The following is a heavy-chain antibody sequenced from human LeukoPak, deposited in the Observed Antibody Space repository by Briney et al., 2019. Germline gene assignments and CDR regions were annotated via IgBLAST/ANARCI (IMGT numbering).Heavy chain of an antibody. CDR1: GGSLSGYY. CDR3: ASRSGFL. D-gene: IGHD3-22*01. CDR2: ISHSGTT. Sequence: SETLSLTCAVFGGSLSGYYWSWIRQPPGKGLEWIGEISHSGTTNYNPSLKSRVTISVDTSKNQFPLKLSSVTAADTAVYYCASRSGFLWGQGTLVTVSS. J-gene: IGHJ4*02. V-gene: IGHV4-34*01.